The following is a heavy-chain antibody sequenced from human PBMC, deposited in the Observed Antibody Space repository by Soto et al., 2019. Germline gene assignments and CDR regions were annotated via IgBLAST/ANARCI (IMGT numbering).Heavy chain of an antibody. Sequence: EVQLVESGGGLVKPGGSLRLSCAASGFTFSSYSMNWVRQAPGKGLEWVSSISSSSSYIYYADSVKGRFTISRDNAKNSLYLQMNSLRAEDTAVYYCAREGLAAAGPSFDYWGQGTLVTVSS. CDR2: ISSSSSYI. D-gene: IGHD6-13*01. J-gene: IGHJ4*02. CDR3: AREGLAAAGPSFDY. V-gene: IGHV3-21*06. CDR1: GFTFSSYS.